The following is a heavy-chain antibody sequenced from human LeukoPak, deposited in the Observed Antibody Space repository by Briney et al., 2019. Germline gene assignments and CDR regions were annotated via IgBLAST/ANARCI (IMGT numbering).Heavy chain of an antibody. J-gene: IGHJ3*02. D-gene: IGHD3-10*01. Sequence: SETLSLACTVSGYSISSGYYWGWIRQPPGKGLERIGSIYHSGSTYYNPSLKSRVTISVDTSKNQFSLKLSSVTAADTAVYYCAKCRRMVDAFDIWGQGTMVTVSS. V-gene: IGHV4-38-2*02. CDR2: IYHSGST. CDR3: AKCRRMVDAFDI. CDR1: GYSISSGYY.